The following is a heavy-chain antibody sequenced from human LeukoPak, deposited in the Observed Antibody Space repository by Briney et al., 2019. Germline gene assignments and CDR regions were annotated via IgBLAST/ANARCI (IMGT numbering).Heavy chain of an antibody. D-gene: IGHD6-13*01. CDR1: GFTFSSYW. V-gene: IGHV3-23*01. CDR3: AMLIAAEPGDYFDY. J-gene: IGHJ4*02. CDR2: ISGSGGST. Sequence: GGSLRLSCAASGFTFSSYWMHWVRQAPGKGLEWVSAISGSGGSTYYADSVKGRFTISRDNSKNTLYLQMNSLRAEDTAVYYCAMLIAAEPGDYFDYWGQGTLVTVSS.